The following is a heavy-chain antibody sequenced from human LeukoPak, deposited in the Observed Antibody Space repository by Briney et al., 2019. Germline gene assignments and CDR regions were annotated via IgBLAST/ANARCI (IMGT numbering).Heavy chain of an antibody. D-gene: IGHD3-3*01. CDR1: GFTFSSYS. CDR3: ARDGVRYDFWSGYYITPEYYYGMDV. Sequence: GGSLRLSCAASGFTFSSYSMNWVRQAPGKGLEWVSSISSSSSYIYYADSVKGRFTISRDNAKNSPYLQMNSLRAEDTAVYYCARDGVRYDFWSGYYITPEYYYGMDVWGQGTTVTVSS. J-gene: IGHJ6*02. V-gene: IGHV3-21*01. CDR2: ISSSSSYI.